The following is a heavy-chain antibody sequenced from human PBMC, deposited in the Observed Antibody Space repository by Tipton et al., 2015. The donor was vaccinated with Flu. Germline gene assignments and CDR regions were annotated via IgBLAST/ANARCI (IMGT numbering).Heavy chain of an antibody. V-gene: IGHV4-4*07. J-gene: IGHJ4*02. D-gene: IGHD3-10*01. Sequence: GLVKPSETLSLTCTVSGGSLSSYYWSWIRQPAGKGLEWIGRMYTSGSTNYNPSLKSRLTMSVDASKQQFSLKLSSMTAADTAVYYCARGSGSGTFMIFDLWGQGTLVTVSS. CDR3: ARGSGSGTFMIFDL. CDR1: GGSLSSYY. CDR2: MYTSGST.